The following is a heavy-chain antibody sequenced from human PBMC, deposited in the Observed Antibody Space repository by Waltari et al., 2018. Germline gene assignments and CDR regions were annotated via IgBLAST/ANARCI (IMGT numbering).Heavy chain of an antibody. CDR1: GTSFAGYS. D-gene: IGHD3-3*01. J-gene: IGHJ3*02. Sequence: QVQLVQSGAEVMKPGASVKVSCKASGTSFAGYSMHWVRQAPGQGLEWMAIINPDGDTTSYAQRLKGRITMTRDTSTSTVYMELRSLRSEDTAVYYCARGHIGRRHDSFNMWGQGTMVTVSS. CDR3: ARGHIGRRHDSFNM. CDR2: INPDGDTT. V-gene: IGHV1-46*04.